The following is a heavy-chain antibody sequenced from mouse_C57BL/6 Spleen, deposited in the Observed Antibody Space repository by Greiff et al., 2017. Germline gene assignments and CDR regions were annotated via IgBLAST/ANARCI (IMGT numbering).Heavy chain of an antibody. D-gene: IGHD1-1*01. V-gene: IGHV1-39*01. CDR3: ARRYYYGSYWYFDV. J-gene: IGHJ1*03. Sequence: EVKLMESGPELVKPGASVKISCKASGYSFTDYNMNWVKQSNGKSLEWIGVINPNYGTTSYNQKFKGKATLTVDQSSSTAYMQLNSLTSEDSAVYYCARRYYYGSYWYFDVWGTGTTVTVSS. CDR2: INPNYGTT. CDR1: GYSFTDYN.